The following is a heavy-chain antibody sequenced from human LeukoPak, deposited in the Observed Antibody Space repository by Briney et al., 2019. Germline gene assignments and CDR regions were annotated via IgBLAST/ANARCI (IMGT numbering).Heavy chain of an antibody. V-gene: IGHV3-74*03. CDR1: GFTFSSYW. Sequence: GGALRLSCALSGFTFSSYWMHWVRQAPGEGLVWVSRMNSDGSSTTYADSVKGRFTISRDNAKNTLYLQMNSLRAEDTAVYYCARGRYNWNDREYGLDVWGQGTTVTVSS. CDR2: MNSDGSST. J-gene: IGHJ6*02. D-gene: IGHD1-1*01. CDR3: ARGRYNWNDREYGLDV.